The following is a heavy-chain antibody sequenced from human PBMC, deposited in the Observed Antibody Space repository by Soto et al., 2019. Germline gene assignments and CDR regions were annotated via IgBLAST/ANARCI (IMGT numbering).Heavy chain of an antibody. CDR1: GFTVRSND. Sequence: EVQLVESGGGLIQPGGSLRLSCAASGFTVRSNDMSWVRQAPGKGLEWVSVIYSGGNTFYGDSVKGRFIISRDNSKNTLHLQMNSLRAEDTAVYYCAREDRYCSGGSCRYYYYWGQGTLVTVSS. J-gene: IGHJ4*02. CDR2: IYSGGNT. V-gene: IGHV3-53*01. D-gene: IGHD2-15*01. CDR3: AREDRYCSGGSCRYYYY.